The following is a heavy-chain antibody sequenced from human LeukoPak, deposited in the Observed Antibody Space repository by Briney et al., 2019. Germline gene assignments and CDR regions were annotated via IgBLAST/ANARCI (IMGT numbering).Heavy chain of an antibody. CDR1: GFTFGDYA. V-gene: IGHV3-9*01. CDR2: ITWNSGSI. D-gene: IGHD1-7*01. J-gene: IGHJ4*01. Sequence: GGSLRLSCAASGFTFGDYAMHWVRQAPGKGLEWVSGITWNSGSIDYADSVKGRFTISRDNAKNSLYLQMNSLGAEDTALYYCAKGYTGTTSEVFDDWGHGILVTVSS. CDR3: AKGYTGTTSEVFDD.